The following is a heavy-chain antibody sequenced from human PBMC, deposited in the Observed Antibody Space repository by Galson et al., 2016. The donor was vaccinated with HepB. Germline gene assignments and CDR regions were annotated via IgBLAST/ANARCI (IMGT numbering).Heavy chain of an antibody. CDR3: ARLQYDGSVFHPFDC. J-gene: IGHJ4*02. CDR1: GFTFNSYA. V-gene: IGHV3-72*01. CDR2: SRDRAASYRT. Sequence: SLRLSCAASGFTFNSYAMNWVRQAPGKGLEWVGRSRDRAASYRTEFAASVKGRFTISRDDSKNSLYLQMNSLKTEDTAVYYCARLQYDGSVFHPFDCWGQGTLVTVSS. D-gene: IGHD3-22*01.